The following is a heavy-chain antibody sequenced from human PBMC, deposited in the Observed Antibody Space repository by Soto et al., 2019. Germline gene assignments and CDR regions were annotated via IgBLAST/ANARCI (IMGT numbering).Heavy chain of an antibody. D-gene: IGHD6-19*01. CDR3: ASPPNESSGYYYGMDV. V-gene: IGHV1-69*13. CDR2: IIPIFGTA. Sequence: SVKVSCKASGGTFSICAISWVRQAPGQGLEWMGGIIPIFGTANYAQKFQGRVTITADESTSTAYMELSSLRSEDTAVYYCASPPNESSGYYYGMDVWGQGTTVTVSS. J-gene: IGHJ6*02. CDR1: GGTFSICA.